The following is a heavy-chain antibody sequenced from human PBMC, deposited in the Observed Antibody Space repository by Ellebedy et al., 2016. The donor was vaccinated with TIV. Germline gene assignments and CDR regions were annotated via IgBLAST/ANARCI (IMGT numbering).Heavy chain of an antibody. CDR3: ARGRHYYDSSGYYGGDY. Sequence: GESLKISCKGSGYSFTSYWIGWVRQMTGKGLEWMGIIYPGDSDTRYSPSFQGQVTISADKSISTAYLQWSSLKASDTAMYYCARGRHYYDSSGYYGGDYWGQGTLVIVSS. D-gene: IGHD3-22*01. CDR2: IYPGDSDT. J-gene: IGHJ4*02. V-gene: IGHV5-51*01. CDR1: GYSFTSYW.